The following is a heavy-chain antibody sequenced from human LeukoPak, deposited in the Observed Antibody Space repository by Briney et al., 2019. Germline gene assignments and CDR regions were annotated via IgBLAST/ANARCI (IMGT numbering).Heavy chain of an antibody. CDR3: ARGEREWFGELLYPLYYYYYYMDV. J-gene: IGHJ6*03. Sequence: GASVKVSCKASGYTFTSYAVHWVRRAPGQSLEWMGYINDGDGNTKYSQEFQGRVTITRDTSASTAYMELSSLRSEDMAVYYCARGEREWFGELLYPLYYYYYYMDVWGKGTTVTISS. CDR1: GYTFTSYA. V-gene: IGHV1-3*03. D-gene: IGHD3-10*01. CDR2: INDGDGNT.